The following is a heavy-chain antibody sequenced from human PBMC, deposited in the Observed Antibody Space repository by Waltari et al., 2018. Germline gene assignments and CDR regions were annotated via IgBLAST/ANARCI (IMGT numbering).Heavy chain of an antibody. CDR3: ARHDKWQQKDAFDI. D-gene: IGHD6-13*01. J-gene: IGHJ3*02. Sequence: QVQLQQWGAGLLKPSETLSLTCAVYGGSFSGYYWSWIRQPPGKGLEWIGEINHSGSTNYNPSLKSRVTISVDTSKNQFSLNLSSVTAADTAVYYCARHDKWQQKDAFDIWGQGTMVTVSS. V-gene: IGHV4-34*01. CDR2: INHSGST. CDR1: GGSFSGYY.